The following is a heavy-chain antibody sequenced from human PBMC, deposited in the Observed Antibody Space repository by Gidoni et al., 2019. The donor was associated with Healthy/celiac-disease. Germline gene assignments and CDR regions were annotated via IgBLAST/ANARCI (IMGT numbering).Heavy chain of an antibody. J-gene: IGHJ5*02. Sequence: QPGRSLRLSCAASGFPFSSYGMHWVRQAPGKGLEWVAVIWYDGSNKYYADSVKGRFTISRDNSKNTLYLQMNSLRAEDTAVYYCARDGRRYCSGGSCYWFDPWGQGTLVTVSS. CDR2: IWYDGSNK. CDR3: ARDGRRYCSGGSCYWFDP. D-gene: IGHD2-15*01. V-gene: IGHV3-33*01. CDR1: GFPFSSYG.